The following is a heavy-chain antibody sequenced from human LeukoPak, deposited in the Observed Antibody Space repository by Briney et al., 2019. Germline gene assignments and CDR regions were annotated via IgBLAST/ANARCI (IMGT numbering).Heavy chain of an antibody. CDR2: IIPIFGTA. CDR3: AEGTVVPAAIRTNYYYYYMDV. D-gene: IGHD2-2*01. CDR1: GGTFISYA. J-gene: IGHJ6*03. Sequence: GASVKVSCKASGGTFISYAISWVRQAPGQGLEWMGGIIPIFGTANYAQKFQGRVTITTDESTSTAYMELSSLRSEDTAVYYCAEGTVVPAAIRTNYYYYYMDVWGKGTTVTVSS. V-gene: IGHV1-69*05.